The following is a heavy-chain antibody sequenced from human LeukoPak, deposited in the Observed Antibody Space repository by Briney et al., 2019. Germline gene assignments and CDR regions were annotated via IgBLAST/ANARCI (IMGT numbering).Heavy chain of an antibody. CDR1: GYTFNSYG. CDR3: ARPGCYDILTGEDLCFDY. D-gene: IGHD3-9*01. CDR2: ISGYNGNT. Sequence: ASVKVSCKASGYTFNSYGISWVRQAPGQGLEWMGWISGYNGNTKYVQKFQGRVTMTTDTSTSTAYMELRSLRSDDTAVYYCARPGCYDILTGEDLCFDYWGQGALVTVSS. V-gene: IGHV1-18*01. J-gene: IGHJ4*02.